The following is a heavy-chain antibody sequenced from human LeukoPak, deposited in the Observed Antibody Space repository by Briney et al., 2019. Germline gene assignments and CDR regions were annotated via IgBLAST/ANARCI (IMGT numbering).Heavy chain of an antibody. D-gene: IGHD3-10*01. V-gene: IGHV4-31*03. J-gene: IGHJ4*02. CDR2: IYYSGST. CDR3: ARGAMVRGVIDFDY. Sequence: SQTLSLTCTVSGGSISSGGCYWSWIRQHPGKDLEWIGYIYYSGSTYYNPSLKSRVTISVDTSKNQFSLTLSSVPAAGTAVCFCARGAMVRGVIDFDYWGQGALVTDCS. CDR1: GGSISSGGCY.